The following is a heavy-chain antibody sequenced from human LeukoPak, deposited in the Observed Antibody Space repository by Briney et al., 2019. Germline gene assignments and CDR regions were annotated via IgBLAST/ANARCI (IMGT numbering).Heavy chain of an antibody. Sequence: SETMSLTCTVSGASFNSDDQYWNWIRQSPGKGLEWIGSIHPSGMLYNNPSLESRVTMSRDTSKNQFSLNLNSVTAADTAVYFCSRGLDSRKLGYWGQGILVTVYS. V-gene: IGHV4-31*03. D-gene: IGHD3-22*01. CDR3: SRGLDSRKLGY. J-gene: IGHJ4*02. CDR1: GASFNSDDQY. CDR2: IHPSGML.